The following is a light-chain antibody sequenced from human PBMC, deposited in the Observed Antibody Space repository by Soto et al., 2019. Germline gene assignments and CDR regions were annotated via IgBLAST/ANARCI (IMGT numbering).Light chain of an antibody. CDR3: TSYASGSAYV. CDR1: SSDVGGYNR. CDR2: DVS. J-gene: IGLJ1*01. Sequence: QSVLTQPPSVSGSPGQSVAISCTGTSSDVGGYNRVSWDQPAPGKSPKLLIYDVSNRPSGGSPRLSGSKSGNTASLTISGLQAEDEAAYYCTSYASGSAYVFGPGTKVTVL. V-gene: IGLV2-18*02.